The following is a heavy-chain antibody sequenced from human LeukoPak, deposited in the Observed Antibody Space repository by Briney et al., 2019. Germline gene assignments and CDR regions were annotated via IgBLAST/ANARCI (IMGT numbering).Heavy chain of an antibody. CDR1: GGSISSHY. D-gene: IGHD3-16*01. CDR3: ARGGLAIDS. CDR2: FYNSENT. V-gene: IGHV4-59*11. J-gene: IGHJ4*02. Sequence: PSETLSLTCTVSGGSISSHYWSWIRQPPGKGLEWIGYFYNSENTNYNPSLMSRVTISVDPSKNRFSLKLSSVTAADTAVYFCARGGLAIDSWGQGTLVTVSS.